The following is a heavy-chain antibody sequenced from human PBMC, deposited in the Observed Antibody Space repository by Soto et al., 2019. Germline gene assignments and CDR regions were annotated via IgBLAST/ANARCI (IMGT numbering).Heavy chain of an antibody. D-gene: IGHD3-3*01. CDR3: AHRVLRTVFGLVTTTAIYFDF. J-gene: IGHJ4*02. Sequence: QITLNDSGPTQVKPRQTLTLTCTFSGFSLTTSGVGVGWIRQSPGKAPEWLALIYWDDDKRYSPSLKSRLTLTNDTSKCQLVLTMADLDPADTSTYYCAHRVLRTVFGLVTTTAIYFDFWGEVTPVAVSS. CDR2: IYWDDDK. CDR1: GFSLTTSGVG. V-gene: IGHV2-5*02.